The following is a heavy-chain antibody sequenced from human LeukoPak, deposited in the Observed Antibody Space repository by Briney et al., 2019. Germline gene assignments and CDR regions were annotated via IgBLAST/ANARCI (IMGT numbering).Heavy chain of an antibody. D-gene: IGHD3-22*01. V-gene: IGHV1-2*06. CDR1: GYTFTGYY. CDR3: ARGTIYYYDSSGYYYFDY. CDR2: INPNSGGT. J-gene: IGHJ4*02. Sequence: ASVKVSCKASGYTFTGYYMHWVRQAPGQGLEWMGRINPNSGGTNYAQKFQGRVTMTRDTSISTAYMELSRLRSDDTAVYYCARGTIYYYDSSGYYYFDYWGQGTLVTVPS.